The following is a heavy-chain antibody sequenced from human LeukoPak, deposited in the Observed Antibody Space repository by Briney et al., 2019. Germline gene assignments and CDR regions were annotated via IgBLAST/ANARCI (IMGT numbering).Heavy chain of an antibody. J-gene: IGHJ4*02. D-gene: IGHD3-9*01. V-gene: IGHV3-21*01. Sequence: PGGSLRLSCAASGFTFSTYSMNWVRQAPGKGLEWVSSISNSGTYIYYADSVKGRFTLSRDNAKNSLYLQMDSPRAEDTAVYYCARGPDIFTAFSPDFWGQGTLVTVSS. CDR1: GFTFSTYS. CDR2: ISNSGTYI. CDR3: ARGPDIFTAFSPDF.